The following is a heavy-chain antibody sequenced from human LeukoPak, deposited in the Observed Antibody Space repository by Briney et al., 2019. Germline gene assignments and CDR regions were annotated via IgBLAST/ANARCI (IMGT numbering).Heavy chain of an antibody. CDR3: ARVLVVAATQGYYYGMDV. CDR2: ISAYNGNT. J-gene: IGHJ6*02. D-gene: IGHD2-15*01. Sequence: ASVKVSCKTSGYTFTNYGISWVRQAPGQGLEWMGWISAYNGNTNYAQKLQGRVTMTTDTSTSTAYMELRSLRSDDTAVYYCARVLVVAATQGYYYGMDVWGQGTTVTVSS. CDR1: GYTFTNYG. V-gene: IGHV1-18*01.